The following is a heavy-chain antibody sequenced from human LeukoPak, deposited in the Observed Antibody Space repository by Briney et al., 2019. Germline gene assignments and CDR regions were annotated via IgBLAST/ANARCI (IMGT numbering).Heavy chain of an antibody. J-gene: IGHJ4*02. CDR3: AKDFGRPFDY. Sequence: GGSLRLSCAASGFSFSTYALSWVRQAPGKGLEWVSATSGNGAKTYYADSARGRFTISRDNSKNTLYLQMNSLRAEDTAVYYCAKDFGRPFDYWGQGTLVTVSS. V-gene: IGHV3-23*01. D-gene: IGHD3-10*01. CDR1: GFSFSTYA. CDR2: TSGNGAKT.